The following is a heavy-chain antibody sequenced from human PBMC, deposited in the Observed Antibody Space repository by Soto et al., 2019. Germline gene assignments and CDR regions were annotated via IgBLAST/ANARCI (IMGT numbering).Heavy chain of an antibody. CDR2: CYHSGST. Sequence: SETLSLTFAVSGGSISSSNCWSWVSQPPGKGLEWIGECYHSGSTNYNPSLKSRVTISVDKSKNQFSLKLSSVTAADTAVYYCARTATVAAHPDYYYGMDVWGQGTTVTVSS. CDR1: GGSISSSNC. CDR3: ARTATVAAHPDYYYGMDV. D-gene: IGHD6-6*01. V-gene: IGHV4-4*02. J-gene: IGHJ6*02.